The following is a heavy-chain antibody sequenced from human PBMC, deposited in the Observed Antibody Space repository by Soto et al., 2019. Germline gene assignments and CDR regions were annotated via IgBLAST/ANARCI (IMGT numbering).Heavy chain of an antibody. D-gene: IGHD2-2*01. CDR1: GFTFSTYW. Sequence: GGSLRLSCAASGFTFSTYWMHWVRQAPGKGLEWVAVIWYDGSNKYYADSVKGRFTISRDNSKNTLYLQMNSLRAEDTAVYYCARSGYCSSTSCYGAFDIWGQGTMVTVSS. V-gene: IGHV3-33*08. CDR2: IWYDGSNK. J-gene: IGHJ3*02. CDR3: ARSGYCSSTSCYGAFDI.